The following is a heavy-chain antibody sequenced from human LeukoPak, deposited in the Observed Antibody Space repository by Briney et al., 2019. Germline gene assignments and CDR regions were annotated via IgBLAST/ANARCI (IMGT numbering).Heavy chain of an antibody. J-gene: IGHJ4*02. CDR1: GFNFGSYY. CDR3: ATDYGDYEPIDY. Sequence: GGSLRLSCAASGFNFGSYYMTWVRQAPGKGLEWVAVISFDGTNKYYGDSVEGRFSVSRDNSKNTLYLQMNSLRPDDTAMYYCATDYGDYEPIDYWGQGTLVTVSS. V-gene: IGHV3-30*03. CDR2: ISFDGTNK. D-gene: IGHD4-17*01.